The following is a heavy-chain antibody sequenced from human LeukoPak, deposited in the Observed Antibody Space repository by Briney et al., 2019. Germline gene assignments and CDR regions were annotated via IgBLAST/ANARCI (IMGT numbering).Heavy chain of an antibody. D-gene: IGHD3-22*01. CDR1: RGTFSSYG. V-gene: IGHV1-69*05. CDR2: VIAIFGRV. J-gene: IGHJ4*02. Sequence: GASVKVSCKASRGTFSSYGISWVRQAPGQGLEWMGGVIAIFGRVKYGQKFQGRATITTDESTSTAYMELSSLTSEDTGVYYWARGELGDSSGFSFFDYWGQGTLVTVSS. CDR3: ARGELGDSSGFSFFDY.